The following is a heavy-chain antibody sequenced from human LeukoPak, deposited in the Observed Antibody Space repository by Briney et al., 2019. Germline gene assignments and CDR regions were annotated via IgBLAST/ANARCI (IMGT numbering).Heavy chain of an antibody. CDR2: IFPSGGEI. V-gene: IGHV3-23*01. CDR1: GFTFSTFA. D-gene: IGHD2-8*02. Sequence: GGSLRLSCAASGFTFSTFAMIWVRQPPGRGLEWVSSIFPSGGEIHYADSVRGRFTISRDNSKSTLSLQMNSLRAEDTAIYYCATYRQVLLPFESWGQGTLVTVSS. CDR3: ATYRQVLLPFES. J-gene: IGHJ4*02.